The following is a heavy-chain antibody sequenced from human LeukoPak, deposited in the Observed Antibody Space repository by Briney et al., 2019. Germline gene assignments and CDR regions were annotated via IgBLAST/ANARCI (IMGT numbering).Heavy chain of an antibody. CDR1: GFTVSSNY. V-gene: IGHV3-23*01. CDR3: ATNDIVLMVYAY. CDR2: ISGSGGST. J-gene: IGHJ4*02. Sequence: PGGSLRLSCAASGFTVSSNYMSWVRQAPGKGLEWVSAISGSGGSTYYADSVKGRFTISRDNSKNTLYLQMNSLRAEDTAVYYCATNDIVLMVYAYWGQGTLVTVSS. D-gene: IGHD2-8*01.